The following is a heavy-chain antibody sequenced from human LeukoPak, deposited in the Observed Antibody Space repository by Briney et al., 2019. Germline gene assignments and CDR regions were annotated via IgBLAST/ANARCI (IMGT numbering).Heavy chain of an antibody. D-gene: IGHD3-3*02. CDR3: ARWFSIQGSY. Sequence: GGSLRLSCAASGFTFSSYAMTWVRQAPGKGLEWVSGISGSGGNTYYADSVKGRFTISRDNSKNTLYLQMNSLRAEDTALYYCARWFSIQGSYWGQGTLVTVSS. CDR1: GFTFSSYA. V-gene: IGHV3-23*01. J-gene: IGHJ4*02. CDR2: ISGSGGNT.